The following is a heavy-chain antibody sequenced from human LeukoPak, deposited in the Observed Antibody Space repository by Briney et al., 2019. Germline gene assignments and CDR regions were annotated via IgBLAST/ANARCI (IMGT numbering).Heavy chain of an antibody. Sequence: PSETLSLTCAVYGGSFSGYYWSWIRQPPGKGLEWIGEISHTGRANYNTSLNSRITMSIDTSKNQFSLNLNSLTAADTAVYYCARHVGTPGTRGFDYWGQGTLVTVSS. V-gene: IGHV4-34*10. J-gene: IGHJ4*02. CDR1: GGSFSGYY. CDR3: ARHVGTPGTRGFDY. CDR2: ISHTGRA. D-gene: IGHD1-1*01.